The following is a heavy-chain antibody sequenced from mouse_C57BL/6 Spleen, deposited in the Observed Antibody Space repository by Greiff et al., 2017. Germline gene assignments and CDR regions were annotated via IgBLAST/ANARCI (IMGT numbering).Heavy chain of an antibody. D-gene: IGHD3-2*02. V-gene: IGHV1-69*01. CDR2: IDPSDSYT. CDR1: CYTFTSYW. CDR3: ARSGSSGPYFDY. Sequence: QVQLKQPGAELVMPGASVKLSCKASCYTFTSYWMHWVKQRPGQGLEWIGEIDPSDSYTNYNQKFKGKSTLTVDKSSSTAYMQLSSLTSEDSAVYYCARSGSSGPYFDYWGQGTTLTVSS. J-gene: IGHJ2*01.